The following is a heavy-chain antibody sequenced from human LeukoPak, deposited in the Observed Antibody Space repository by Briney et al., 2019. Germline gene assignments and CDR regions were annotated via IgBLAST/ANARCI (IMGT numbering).Heavy chain of an antibody. CDR2: IYTSGST. D-gene: IGHD6-13*01. J-gene: IGHJ3*02. CDR3: ARYSSTGYDAFDI. V-gene: IGHV4-61*02. Sequence: SETLSLTCTVSGGSISSGSYYWSWIRQPAGKGLEWIGRIYTSGSTNYNPSLKSRVTISVDTSKNQFSPKLSSVTAADTAVYYCARYSSTGYDAFDIWGQGTMVTVSS. CDR1: GGSISSGSYY.